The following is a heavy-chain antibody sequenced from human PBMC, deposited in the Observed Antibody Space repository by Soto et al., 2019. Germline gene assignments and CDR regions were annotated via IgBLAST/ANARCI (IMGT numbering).Heavy chain of an antibody. V-gene: IGHV1-69*13. D-gene: IGHD5-18*01. CDR3: ARVEHRYSYGPFS. J-gene: IGHJ5*02. CDR1: GGTFSSYA. CDR2: IIPIFGTA. Sequence: SVKVPCKASGGTFSSYAISWVRQAPGQGLEWRGGIIPIFGTANYAQKFQGRVTITADESTSTAYMELSSLRSEDTAVYYCARVEHRYSYGPFSWGQGTLVTVSS.